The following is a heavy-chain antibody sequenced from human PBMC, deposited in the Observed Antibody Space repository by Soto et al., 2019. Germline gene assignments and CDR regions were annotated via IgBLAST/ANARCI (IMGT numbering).Heavy chain of an antibody. J-gene: IGHJ1*01. V-gene: IGHV3-30-3*01. CDR3: ARDGVYCSGGSCYSGLAEYFQH. D-gene: IGHD2-15*01. CDR2: ISYDGSNK. Sequence: QVQLVESGGGVVQPGRSLRLSCAASGFTFSSYAMHWVRQAPGKGLEWVAVISYDGSNKYYADSVKGRFTISRDNSKNTLYLQMNSLRAEDTAVYYCARDGVYCSGGSCYSGLAEYFQHWGQGTLVTVSS. CDR1: GFTFSSYA.